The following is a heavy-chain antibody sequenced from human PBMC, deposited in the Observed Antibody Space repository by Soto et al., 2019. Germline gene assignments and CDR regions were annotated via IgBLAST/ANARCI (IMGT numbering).Heavy chain of an antibody. CDR1: GDSFSSSSYY. J-gene: IGHJ4*02. V-gene: IGHV4-39*01. D-gene: IGHD2-21*02. CDR2: IYYSGNT. CDR3: AMCGGDCYDFDY. Sequence: PSETLSLTCTVSGDSFSSSSYYWGCMRQPPGRGLEWIGSIYYSGNTYYNPSLKSRLTMSVDTSKNKFSLKLTSVTAADTAVYYCAMCGGDCYDFDYWGQGTLVTVSS.